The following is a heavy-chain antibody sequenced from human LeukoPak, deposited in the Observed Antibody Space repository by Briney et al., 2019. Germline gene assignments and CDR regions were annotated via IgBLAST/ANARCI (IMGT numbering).Heavy chain of an antibody. V-gene: IGHV3-30*18. CDR2: ISYDGSSK. CDR1: GFTFSSYG. CDR3: AKERYSGSYPDMYY. Sequence: PGRSLRLSCAASGFTFSSYGMHWVRQAPGKGLEWVAVISYDGSSKYYADSVKGRFTISRDNSKNTLYLQMNSLRAEDTAVYYCAKERYSGSYPDMYYWGQGTLVTVSS. J-gene: IGHJ4*02. D-gene: IGHD1-26*01.